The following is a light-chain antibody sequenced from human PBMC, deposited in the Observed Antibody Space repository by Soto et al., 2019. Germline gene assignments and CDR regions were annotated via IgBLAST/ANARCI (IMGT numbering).Light chain of an antibody. Sequence: VQMTQSPSPLSAFVVDRVTITCRASQGISNFVAWYQQIARKVPKLLIHSASTLQSGVPSRFSGSGSGTDFTLTISSLQPEDFATYYCLQDYNYPRAFGQGTKVDIK. V-gene: IGKV1-27*01. CDR1: QGISNF. CDR2: SAS. CDR3: LQDYNYPRA. J-gene: IGKJ1*01.